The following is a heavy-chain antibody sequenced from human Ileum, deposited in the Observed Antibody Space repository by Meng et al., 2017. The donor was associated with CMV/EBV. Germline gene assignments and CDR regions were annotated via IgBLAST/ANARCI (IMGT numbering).Heavy chain of an antibody. Sequence: GESLKISCAASGFTFSAYGMRWVRQAPGKGLEWLSTIVGSGDSTFYTDSVRGRFTISRDNSKNTLYLQMNSLRAEDKAMYYCARGSLSYQREDPLDIWGQGTMVTVSS. D-gene: IGHD2-2*01. CDR3: ARGSLSYQREDPLDI. CDR1: GFTFSAYG. J-gene: IGHJ3*02. V-gene: IGHV3-23*01. CDR2: IVGSGDST.